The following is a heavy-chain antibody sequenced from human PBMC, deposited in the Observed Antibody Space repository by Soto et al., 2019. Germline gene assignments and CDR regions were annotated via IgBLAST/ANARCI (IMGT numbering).Heavy chain of an antibody. J-gene: IGHJ4*02. CDR1: GFTFSSYG. CDR2: ISYDGSNK. D-gene: IGHD3-22*01. V-gene: IGHV3-30*18. CDR3: AKQITMIVDLGPFDY. Sequence: QVQLVESGGGVVQPGRSLRLSCAASGFTFSSYGMHWVRQAPGKGLEWVAVISYDGSNKYYADSVKGRFTISRDNSKNTLYLQMNSLRAEDTAVYYCAKQITMIVDLGPFDYWGQGTLVTVSS.